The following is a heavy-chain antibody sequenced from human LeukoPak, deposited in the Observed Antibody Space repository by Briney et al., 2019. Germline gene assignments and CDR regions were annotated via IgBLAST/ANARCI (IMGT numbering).Heavy chain of an antibody. Sequence: PGGTLRLSCDASGFRFSAYGMSWVRQAPGKGLEWVSVIKNGGSTDYADSVKGRFTVSRDKSKNTLYLQMNSLRAEDTAMYYCARDILSSGWYEFDDWGQGTPVTVSS. V-gene: IGHV3-66*01. CDR1: GFRFSAYG. CDR2: IKNGGST. CDR3: ARDILSSGWYEFDD. J-gene: IGHJ4*02. D-gene: IGHD6-19*01.